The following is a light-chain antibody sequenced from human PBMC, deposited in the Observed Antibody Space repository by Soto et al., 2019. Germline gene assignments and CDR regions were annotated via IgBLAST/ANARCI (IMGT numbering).Light chain of an antibody. CDR3: QQYNSYS. V-gene: IGKV1-5*01. J-gene: IGKJ3*01. CDR1: QSISSW. CDR2: DAS. Sequence: DIQMTQSPSTLSASVGDRVTITCRASQSISSWLAWYQQKPGKAPKLLIYDASSLESGVPSRFSGSGSGTEFNLTISSLQPDDFATYYCQQYNSYSFGPGTKVDIK.